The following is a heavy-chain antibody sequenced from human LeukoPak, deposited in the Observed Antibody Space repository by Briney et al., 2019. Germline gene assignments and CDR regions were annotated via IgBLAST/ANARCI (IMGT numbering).Heavy chain of an antibody. CDR3: ARIHRYCSGGACYVLDN. CDR1: GGSVSGYY. J-gene: IGHJ4*02. CDR2: VYYSGST. D-gene: IGHD2-15*01. Sequence: PSETLSLTCVVSGGSVSGYYWGWIRQPPGRGLEWIGYVYYSGSTNYNPSVKSRITLSVDTSRNQFSLQLSSVTAADTAVYYCARIHRYCSGGACYVLDNWGQGTLVAVSS. V-gene: IGHV4-59*02.